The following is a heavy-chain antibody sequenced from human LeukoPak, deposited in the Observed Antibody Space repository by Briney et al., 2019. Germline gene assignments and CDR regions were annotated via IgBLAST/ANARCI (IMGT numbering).Heavy chain of an antibody. Sequence: GGSLTLSCAASGFTFSDHYMDWVRPAPGKGLEWVGRIRDKANSYTTEYAASVKGRFTISRDASKNSLYLQMNSLKTEATAVYCCARVTRYSYDYWGQGTLVTVSS. CDR1: GFTFSDHY. CDR2: IRDKANSYTT. CDR3: ARVTRYSYDY. J-gene: IGHJ4*02. V-gene: IGHV3-72*01. D-gene: IGHD5-18*01.